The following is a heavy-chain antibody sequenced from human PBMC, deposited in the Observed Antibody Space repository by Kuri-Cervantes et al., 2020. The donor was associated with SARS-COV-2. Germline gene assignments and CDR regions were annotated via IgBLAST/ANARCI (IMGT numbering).Heavy chain of an antibody. J-gene: IGHJ5*02. D-gene: IGHD3-3*01. V-gene: IGHV4-30-4*01. Sequence: SCTVSGGTISSGDYYWRWIRQPPGKGLEWIGYIYYSGSTYYNPSLKSRVTISVDTSKNQFSLKLSSVTAADTAVHYCARALPITIFGVVTPYSWFDPWGQGTLVTVSS. CDR3: ARALPITIFGVVTPYSWFDP. CDR1: GGTISSGDYY. CDR2: IYYSGST.